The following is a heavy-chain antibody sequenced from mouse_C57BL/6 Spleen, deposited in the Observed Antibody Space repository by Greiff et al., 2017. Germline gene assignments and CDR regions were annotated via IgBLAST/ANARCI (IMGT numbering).Heavy chain of an antibody. J-gene: IGHJ2*01. CDR1: GFTFSSYA. V-gene: IGHV5-9-1*02. Sequence: EVQLVESGEGLVKPGGSLKLSCAASGFTFSSYAMSWVRQTPEKRLEWVAYISSGGDCIYYADTVKGRFTLPRDNARNTLYLQMSSLKSENTAMYYGTKVYYSSRYVDFDYWGQGTTLTVSS. D-gene: IGHD1-1*01. CDR3: TKVYYSSRYVDFDY. CDR2: ISSGGDCI.